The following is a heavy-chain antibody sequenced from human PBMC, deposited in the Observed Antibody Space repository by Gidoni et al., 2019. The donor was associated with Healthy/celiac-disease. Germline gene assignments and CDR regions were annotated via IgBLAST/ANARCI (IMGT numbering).Heavy chain of an antibody. CDR2: ISGSGGST. D-gene: IGHD3-3*01. J-gene: IGHJ6*02. CDR1: GFTFSRYA. Sequence: EVQLLESGGGLVQPGGSLRLSCAASGFTFSRYAMRWVRQAPGKGLEWVSAISGSGGSTYYADSVKGRFTISRDNSKNTLYLQMNSLRAEDTAVYYCAKDPGITIFGVERDYYYGMDVWGQGTTVTVSS. CDR3: AKDPGITIFGVERDYYYGMDV. V-gene: IGHV3-23*01.